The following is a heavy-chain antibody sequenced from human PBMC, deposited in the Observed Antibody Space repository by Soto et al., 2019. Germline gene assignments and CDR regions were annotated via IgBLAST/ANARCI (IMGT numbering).Heavy chain of an antibody. D-gene: IGHD3-22*01. V-gene: IGHV3-23*01. CDR3: AKVPSGFTYYYDSSGYYYDY. CDR1: GFTFRSYA. J-gene: IGHJ4*02. CDR2: ISGSGGST. Sequence: PGGSLRLSCAASGFTFRSYARSWVRQAPGKGLEWVSAISGSGGSTYYADSVKGRFTISRDNSKNTLYLQMNSLRAEDTAVYYCAKVPSGFTYYYDSSGYYYDYWGQGTLVTVSS.